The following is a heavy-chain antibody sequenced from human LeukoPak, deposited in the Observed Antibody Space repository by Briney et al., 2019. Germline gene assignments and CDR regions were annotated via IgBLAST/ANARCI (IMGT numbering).Heavy chain of an antibody. CDR3: ARLPEADTAMVTAPDY. V-gene: IGHV1-46*01. CDR1: GYTSTSYY. D-gene: IGHD5-18*01. Sequence: GASVKVSCKASGYTSTSYYIHWVRQAPGQGLEWMGLINPSGGSTNYAQKFQGRVTMTRDTSISTAYMELSRLRSDDTAVYYCARLPEADTAMVTAPDYWGQGTLVTVSS. CDR2: INPSGGST. J-gene: IGHJ4*02.